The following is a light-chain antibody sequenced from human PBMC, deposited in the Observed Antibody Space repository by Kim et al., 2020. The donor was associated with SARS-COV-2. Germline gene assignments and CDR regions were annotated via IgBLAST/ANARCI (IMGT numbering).Light chain of an antibody. CDR3: AAWDDSLNGWV. J-gene: IGLJ3*02. CDR2: SNN. Sequence: RTTISCSESSPNIGRNTQNWYQQLPGTAPKLLIYSNNQRPSGVPDRFSGSKSGTSASLAISGLQSEDEADYYCAAWDDSLNGWVFGGGTQLTVL. V-gene: IGLV1-44*01. CDR1: SPNIGRNT.